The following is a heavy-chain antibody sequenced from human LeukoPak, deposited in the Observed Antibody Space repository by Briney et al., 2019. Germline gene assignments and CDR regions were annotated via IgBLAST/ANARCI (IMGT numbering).Heavy chain of an antibody. D-gene: IGHD3-9*01. CDR3: ARGGYDILTGYYTGDYFDY. J-gene: IGHJ4*02. CDR1: GYTFTSYD. CDR2: MNPNSGNT. V-gene: IGHV1-8*01. Sequence: ASVKVSCKASGYTFTSYDISWVRQATGQGLEWMGWMNPNSGNTGYAQKFQGRVTMTRNTSISTAYMELSSLRSEDTAVYYCARGGYDILTGYYTGDYFDYWGQGTLVTVSS.